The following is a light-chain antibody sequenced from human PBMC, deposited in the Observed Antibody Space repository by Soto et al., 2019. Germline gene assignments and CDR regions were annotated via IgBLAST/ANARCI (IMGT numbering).Light chain of an antibody. V-gene: IGLV2-14*01. CDR3: SSYAGSNTLE. CDR2: EVN. J-gene: IGLJ3*02. CDR1: SSDVGGYNF. Sequence: QSALTQPASVSGSPGQSITISCTGTSSDVGGYNFVSWYQQHPGKAPKLMIFEVNNRPSGVSNRFSGSKSGNTASLTISGLQAEDEADYYCSSYAGSNTLEFGGGTKLTVL.